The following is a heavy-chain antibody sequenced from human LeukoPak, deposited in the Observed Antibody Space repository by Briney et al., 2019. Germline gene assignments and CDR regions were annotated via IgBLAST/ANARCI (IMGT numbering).Heavy chain of an antibody. CDR2: LIGGVGDT. CDR1: GFTFSIYW. J-gene: IGHJ4*02. CDR3: AKAGTGTNMIFDY. D-gene: IGHD1-1*01. V-gene: IGHV3-23*01. Sequence: GGPLRLSCAASGFTFSIYWINWARQAPARGLGWVSALIGGVGDTFYADSVKGRFTISRDTSKNTLYLQMYSLRAEDTAVYYCAKAGTGTNMIFDYWGQGTLVTVSS.